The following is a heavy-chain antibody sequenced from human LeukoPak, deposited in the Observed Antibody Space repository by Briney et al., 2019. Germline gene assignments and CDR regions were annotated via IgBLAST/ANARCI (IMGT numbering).Heavy chain of an antibody. CDR3: ARGSVRNDFWSGYSPDAFDI. Sequence: SETLSLTCTVSGGSISSYYWSWIRQPPGKGLEWIGYIYYSGSTNYNPSLKSRVTISVDTSKNQFSLKLSSVTAADTAVYYCARGSVRNDFWSGYSPDAFDIWGQGTMVTVSS. CDR2: IYYSGST. CDR1: GGSISSYY. J-gene: IGHJ3*02. V-gene: IGHV4-59*01. D-gene: IGHD3-3*01.